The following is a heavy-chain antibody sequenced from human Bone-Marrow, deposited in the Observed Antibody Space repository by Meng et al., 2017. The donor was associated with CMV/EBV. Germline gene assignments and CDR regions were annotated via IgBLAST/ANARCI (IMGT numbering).Heavy chain of an antibody. J-gene: IGHJ6*02. CDR1: GFTFSSYA. D-gene: IGHD1-26*01. CDR2: ISYDGSNK. Sequence: GGSLRLSCAASGFTFSSYAMHWVRQAPGKGLEWVAVISYDGSNKYYADSVKGRFTISRDNSKNSLYLQMNSLRAEDTAVYYCARKRGSYYGGDDYYYGMDVWGQGTTVTVSS. CDR3: ARKRGSYYGGDDYYYGMDV. V-gene: IGHV3-30-3*01.